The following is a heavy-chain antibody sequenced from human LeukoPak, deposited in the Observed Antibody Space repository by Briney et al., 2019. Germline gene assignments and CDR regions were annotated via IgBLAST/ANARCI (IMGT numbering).Heavy chain of an antibody. CDR2: ISGSGGST. V-gene: IGHV3-23*01. CDR3: AKEGYCSGGSCYPDNWFDP. J-gene: IGHJ5*02. Sequence: GGSLRLSCAASGFTFSSYAMSWVRQAPGEGLEWVSAISGSGGSTYYADSVKGRFTISRDNSKNTLYLQMNSLRAEDTAVYYCAKEGYCSGGSCYPDNWFDPWGQGTLVTVSS. D-gene: IGHD2-15*01. CDR1: GFTFSSYA.